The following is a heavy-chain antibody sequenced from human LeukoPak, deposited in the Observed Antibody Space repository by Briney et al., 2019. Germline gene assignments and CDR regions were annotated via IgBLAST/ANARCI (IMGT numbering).Heavy chain of an antibody. Sequence: PGGSLRLSCAASGFTFSSYTMNWVRQAPGKGLEWVSYISGSSSAIYYADSVKGRFTIPRDTAKNSLFLQMNSLRAEDTAVYFCARGPYDYVWGSYRYYYFDYWGQGTLVTVSS. J-gene: IGHJ4*02. CDR3: ARGPYDYVWGSYRYYYFDY. CDR2: ISGSSSAI. D-gene: IGHD3-16*02. CDR1: GFTFSSYT. V-gene: IGHV3-48*01.